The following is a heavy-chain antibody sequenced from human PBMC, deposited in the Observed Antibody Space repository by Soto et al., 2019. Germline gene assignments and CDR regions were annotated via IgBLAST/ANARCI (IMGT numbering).Heavy chain of an antibody. V-gene: IGHV4-31*03. CDR3: ARYRFSGTRWSKFDY. Sequence: TSETLSLTCTVSGVTVSSDAYYWSWIRQHPGRGLEWIGNIYHTGSTYYSPSLKSRVVISLDTSKNQFSLRLTSVTAADTAVYFCARYRFSGTRWSKFDYWGQGTLVTVSS. D-gene: IGHD3-16*02. J-gene: IGHJ4*02. CDR2: IYHTGST. CDR1: GVTVSSDAYY.